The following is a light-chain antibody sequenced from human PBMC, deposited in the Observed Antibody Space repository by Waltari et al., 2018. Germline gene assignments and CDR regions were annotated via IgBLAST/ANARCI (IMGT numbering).Light chain of an antibody. CDR3: QHDYATPYS. V-gene: IGKV1-6*01. CDR1: EDINNE. CDR2: AAS. J-gene: IGKJ4*01. Sequence: IQMTQSPSSLSASVGDRVTVTCRASEDINNELNWYQQKPGKAPKLLIYAASSLQSGVSSRFSGSGSGTDFTLTISSLQPEDVATYYCQHDYATPYSFGRGTKVEIK.